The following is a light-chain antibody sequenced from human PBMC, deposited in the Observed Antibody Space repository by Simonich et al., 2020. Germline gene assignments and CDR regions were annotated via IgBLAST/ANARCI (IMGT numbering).Light chain of an antibody. CDR1: QSVFYSSNNKNY. V-gene: IGKV4-1*01. Sequence: DIVLTQSPDSLAVSLGERATINCKSSQSVFYSSNNKNYLAGYHQKPGQPPKLLIYWASTRESGVPDRFSGSGSVTDFTLTISSLQAEDVAVYYCQQYYSTPWTFGQGTKVEIK. CDR3: QQYYSTPWT. J-gene: IGKJ1*01. CDR2: WAS.